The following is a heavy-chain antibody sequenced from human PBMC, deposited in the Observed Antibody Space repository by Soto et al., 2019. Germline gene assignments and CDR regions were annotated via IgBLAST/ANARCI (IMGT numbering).Heavy chain of an antibody. CDR1: GASISGFY. D-gene: IGHD1-1*01. CDR2: IYATGTT. V-gene: IGHV4-4*07. CDR3: VRDGTKTLRDWFDP. J-gene: IGHJ5*02. Sequence: SETLSLTCTVSGASISGFYWSWIRKSAGKGLEWIGRIYATGTTDYNPSLKSRVMMSVDTSKKQFSLKLRSVTAADTAVYYCVRDGTKTLRDWFDPWGQGIMVTVSS.